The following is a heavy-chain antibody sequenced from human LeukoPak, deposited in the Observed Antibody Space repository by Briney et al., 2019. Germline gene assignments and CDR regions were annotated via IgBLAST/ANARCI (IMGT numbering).Heavy chain of an antibody. CDR1: GYTFTSYA. CDR3: ARGLSEFYYDSSGYPL. J-gene: IGHJ4*02. V-gene: IGHV7-4-1*02. CDR2: INTNTGNP. D-gene: IGHD3-22*01. Sequence: GASVKVSCKASGYTFTSYAMNWVRQAPGQGLEWMGWINTNTGNPTYAQGFTGRFVFSLDTSVSTAYLQTNSLKAEDTAVYYCARGLSEFYYDSSGYPLWGQGTLVTVSS.